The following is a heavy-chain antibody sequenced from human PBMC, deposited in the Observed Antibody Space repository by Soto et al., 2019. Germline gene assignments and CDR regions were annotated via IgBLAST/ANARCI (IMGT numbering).Heavy chain of an antibody. CDR3: ARAKSSGWSINWFDP. D-gene: IGHD6-19*01. CDR2: IYYSGST. Sequence: SEALSLTCTVSGGSISSGDYYWSWIRQPPGKGLEWIGYIYYSGSTYYNPSLKSRVTISVDTSKNQFSLKLSSVTAADTAVYYCARAKSSGWSINWFDPWGQGTLVTVSS. J-gene: IGHJ5*02. V-gene: IGHV4-30-4*01. CDR1: GGSISSGDYY.